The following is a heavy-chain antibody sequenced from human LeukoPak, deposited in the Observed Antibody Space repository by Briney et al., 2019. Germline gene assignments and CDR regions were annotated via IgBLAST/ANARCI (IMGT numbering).Heavy chain of an antibody. CDR3: ARHVGVMAAAGG. CDR2: IYYSGST. Sequence: PSETLSLTCTVSGGSISSSSYYWGWIRQPPGKGLERIGSIYYSGSTYYNPSLKSRVTISVDTSKNQFSLKLSSVTAADTAVYYCARHVGVMAAAGGWGQGTLVTVSS. J-gene: IGHJ4*02. V-gene: IGHV4-39*01. D-gene: IGHD6-13*01. CDR1: GGSISSSSYY.